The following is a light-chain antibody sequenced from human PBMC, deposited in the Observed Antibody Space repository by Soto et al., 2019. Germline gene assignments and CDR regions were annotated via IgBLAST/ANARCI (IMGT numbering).Light chain of an antibody. CDR2: DAS. J-gene: IGKJ5*01. Sequence: EMVLTQSPSSRTLSPLEVLTVSVMPSQSISISYLAWYQQKTGEAPRLLIYDASSSATGIPARFSGSGSGTEFTLTISSLQSADFSVYYCQQYNNWHPITFGQGTRLEIK. V-gene: IGKV3D-15*01. CDR1: QSISISY. CDR3: QQYNNWHPIT.